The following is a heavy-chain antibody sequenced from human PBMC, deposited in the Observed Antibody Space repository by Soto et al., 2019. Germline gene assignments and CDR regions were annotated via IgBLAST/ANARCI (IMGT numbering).Heavy chain of an antibody. Sequence: SVKVSCKASGFTFTSSAVQWVRQARGQRLEWIGWIVVGSGNTNYAQKFQERVTITRDMSTSTAYMELSSLRSEDTAVYYCARRGACISTSCSLDYWGQGTLVTVSS. D-gene: IGHD2-2*01. CDR1: GFTFTSSA. V-gene: IGHV1-58*01. CDR2: IVVGSGNT. J-gene: IGHJ4*02. CDR3: ARRGACISTSCSLDY.